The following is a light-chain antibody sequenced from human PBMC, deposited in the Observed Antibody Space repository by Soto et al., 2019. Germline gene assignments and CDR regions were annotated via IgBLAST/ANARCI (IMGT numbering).Light chain of an antibody. V-gene: IGKV1-39*01. CDR1: QGISNY. CDR2: ATS. CDR3: HQSYNTLALT. Sequence: DVQITQSPSSLSASVGDRVTITCRASQGISNYLNWYQRKPGKAAKLLIYATSSLQSGVPSRFSGSGSGTDFTLTINRLQPEAFATYYCHQSYNTLALTFGGGTKVDIK. J-gene: IGKJ4*01.